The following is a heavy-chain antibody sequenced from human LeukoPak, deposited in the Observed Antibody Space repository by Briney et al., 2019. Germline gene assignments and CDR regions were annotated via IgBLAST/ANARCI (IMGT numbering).Heavy chain of an antibody. Sequence: ASVKVSCKASGYTFTGYYLHWVRQAPGQGLEWMGWISPTSGGTSYAQKFQGRATMTRDTSISTAYMELSRLRSDDTAVYYCARDHEHSYDYWGQGTLVTVSS. CDR3: ARDHEHSYDY. CDR1: GYTFTGYY. CDR2: ISPTSGGT. D-gene: IGHD3-3*02. V-gene: IGHV1-2*02. J-gene: IGHJ4*02.